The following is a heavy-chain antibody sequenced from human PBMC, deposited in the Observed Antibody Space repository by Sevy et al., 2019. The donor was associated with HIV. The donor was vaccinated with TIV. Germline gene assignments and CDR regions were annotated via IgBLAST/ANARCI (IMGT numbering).Heavy chain of an antibody. CDR3: AYGSGSYQYYYGMDV. CDR2: ISPILGTP. D-gene: IGHD3-10*01. Sequence: KISCKASGDTFSSYSITWVRQAPGQGLEWMGGISPILGTPKNAQKFQGRVTITADESTSTAYMELSSLRSEDTAVYYCAYGSGSYQYYYGMDVWGQGTTVTVSS. CDR1: GDTFSSYS. V-gene: IGHV1-69*16. J-gene: IGHJ6*02.